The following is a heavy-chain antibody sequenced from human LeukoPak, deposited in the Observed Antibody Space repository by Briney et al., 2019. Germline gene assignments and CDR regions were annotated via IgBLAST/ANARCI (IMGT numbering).Heavy chain of an antibody. CDR2: IYYSGST. D-gene: IGHD4-17*01. CDR1: GGSISSYY. J-gene: IGHJ4*02. V-gene: IGHV4-59*01. CDR3: ARDDYGDYFDY. Sequence: SETLSLTCTVSGGSISSYYWSWIRQPPGKGLEWIGYIYYSGSTNYNPSLKSRVTISVDTSKNQFSLKLSSVTAADTAVYYCARDDYGDYFDYWAREPWSPSPQ.